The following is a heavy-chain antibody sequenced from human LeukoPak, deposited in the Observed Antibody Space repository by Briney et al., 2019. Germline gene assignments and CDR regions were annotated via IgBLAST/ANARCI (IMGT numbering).Heavy chain of an antibody. CDR2: IYWDDDK. J-gene: IGHJ4*02. CDR1: GFSLSTSGVG. V-gene: IGHV2-5*02. CDR3: AHGQRITMVRGVIHDEYYFDY. Sequence: SGPTLVNPTQTLTLTCTFSGFSLSTSGVGVGWIRQPPGKALEWLALIYWDDDKRYSPSLKSRLTITKDTSKNQVVLTMTNMDPVDTATYYCAHGQRITMVRGVIHDEYYFDYWGQGTLVTVSS. D-gene: IGHD3-10*01.